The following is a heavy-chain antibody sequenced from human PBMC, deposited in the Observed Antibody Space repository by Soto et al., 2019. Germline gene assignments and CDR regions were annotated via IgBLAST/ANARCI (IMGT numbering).Heavy chain of an antibody. V-gene: IGHV4-39*01. CDR3: ARLLWFGELLPLGMAV. J-gene: IGHJ6*02. CDR2: IYYSGST. D-gene: IGHD3-10*01. Sequence: PGKGLEWIGSIYYSGSTYYNPSLKSRVTISVDTSKNQFSLKLSSVTAADTAVYYCARLLWFGELLPLGMAVWGQGTTVTVSS.